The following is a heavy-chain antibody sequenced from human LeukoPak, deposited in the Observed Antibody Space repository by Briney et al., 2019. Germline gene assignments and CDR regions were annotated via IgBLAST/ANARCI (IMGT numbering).Heavy chain of an antibody. CDR3: ARGFHLVPAAHNWFDP. Sequence: GASVKVSCKASGYTFTSYGISWVRQAPGQGLEWMGWISTYNGNTNYAQKLQGRVTMTTDTSTSTAYMELRSLRSDDTAVYYCARGFHLVPAAHNWFDPWGQGTLVTVSS. CDR2: ISTYNGNT. J-gene: IGHJ5*02. CDR1: GYTFTSYG. D-gene: IGHD2-2*01. V-gene: IGHV1-18*01.